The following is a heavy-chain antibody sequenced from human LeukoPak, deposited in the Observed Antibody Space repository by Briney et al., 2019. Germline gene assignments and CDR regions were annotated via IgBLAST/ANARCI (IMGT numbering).Heavy chain of an antibody. D-gene: IGHD5-24*01. J-gene: IGHJ6*02. CDR1: GYTFTGYY. V-gene: IGHV1-2*02. Sequence: ASVKVSCKASGYTFTGYYMHWVRQAPGQGLEWMGWINPNSGGTNYAQKFQGRVTMTRDTSISTAYMELSRLRSDDTAVYYCAGFQMVGYYYYGMDVWGQGTTVTVSS. CDR2: INPNSGGT. CDR3: AGFQMVGYYYYGMDV.